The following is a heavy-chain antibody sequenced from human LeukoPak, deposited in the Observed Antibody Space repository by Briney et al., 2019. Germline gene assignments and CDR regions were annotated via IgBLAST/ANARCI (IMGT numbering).Heavy chain of an antibody. V-gene: IGHV1-46*01. Sequence: GASVKVSCKASGYTCTSYAMNWVRQAPGQGLEWMGIINPSGGSTSYAQKFQGRVTMTRDTSTSTVYMELSSLRSEDTAVYYCARDSTLGKVVAGTDYWGQGTLVTVSS. CDR1: GYTCTSYA. D-gene: IGHD6-19*01. CDR3: ARDSTLGKVVAGTDY. CDR2: INPSGGST. J-gene: IGHJ4*02.